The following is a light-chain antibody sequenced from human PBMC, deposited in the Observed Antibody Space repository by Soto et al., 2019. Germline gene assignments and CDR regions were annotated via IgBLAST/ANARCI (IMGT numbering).Light chain of an antibody. V-gene: IGLV2-8*01. CDR1: GIDDYDYNF. Sequence: HSALTQPPSASGSAGHSVTIPCTGTGIDDYDYNFVSWYQHHPGKVPKLIIFEVNKRPSGVPDRFSGSKSGTTASLTVSGLQADDEADYYCSTFAVSPVIFGGGTQLTVL. J-gene: IGLJ2*01. CDR2: EVN. CDR3: STFAVSPVI.